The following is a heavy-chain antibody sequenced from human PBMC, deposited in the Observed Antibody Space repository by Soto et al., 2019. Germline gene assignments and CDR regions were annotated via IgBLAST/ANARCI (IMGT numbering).Heavy chain of an antibody. D-gene: IGHD6-19*01. J-gene: IGHJ6*02. CDR2: IYIDGST. Sequence: EVQLVDSGGDLIQPGGSLRLSCGASGFTVSGNSLSWVRQAPGKGLEWVSYIYIDGSTYYADSVRGRFTLTRDNSKNTLYLQKNNLRGEDTAVYYCARDGGSGTAVAGIQYSGMDVWGQGTTVTVSS. CDR1: GFTVSGNS. V-gene: IGHV3-53*01. CDR3: ARDGGSGTAVAGIQYSGMDV.